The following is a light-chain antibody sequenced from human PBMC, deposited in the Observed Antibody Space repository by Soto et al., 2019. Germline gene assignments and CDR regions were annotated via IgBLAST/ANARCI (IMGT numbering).Light chain of an antibody. CDR3: SSYTTSAPYV. CDR1: SSDVGAYNF. J-gene: IGLJ1*01. CDR2: EVT. V-gene: IGLV2-14*01. Sequence: QSALTQPASVSLSPGQSITISCTGTSSDVGAYNFVSWYQHHPGRAPKLIIYEVTIRPSGVSNRFSGSKSGNTASLTISGLQAEDEADYYCSSYTTSAPYVFGIGTKVTVL.